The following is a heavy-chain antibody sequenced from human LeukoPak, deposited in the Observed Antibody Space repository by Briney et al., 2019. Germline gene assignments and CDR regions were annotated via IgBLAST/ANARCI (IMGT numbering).Heavy chain of an antibody. D-gene: IGHD3-16*01. V-gene: IGHV5-51*01. Sequence: GESLKISCKGSGYSFTSYWIGWVRQMPGKGLEWRGIIYPGDSDTRYSPSFQGQVTISADKSISTAYLQWSSLKASDTAMYYCARDRRIMITFGGAPDAFDIWGQGTMVTVSS. J-gene: IGHJ3*02. CDR3: ARDRRIMITFGGAPDAFDI. CDR2: IYPGDSDT. CDR1: GYSFTSYW.